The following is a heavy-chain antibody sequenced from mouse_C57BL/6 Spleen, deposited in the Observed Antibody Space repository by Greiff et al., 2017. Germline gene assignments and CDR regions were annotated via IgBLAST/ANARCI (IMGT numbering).Heavy chain of an antibody. D-gene: IGHD2-3*01. J-gene: IGHJ4*01. CDR1: GYTFTSYW. Sequence: QVHVKQPGAELVKPGASVKLSCKASGYTFTSYWMHWVKQRPGQGLEWIGMIHPNSGSTNYNEKFKSKATLTVDKSSSTAYMQLSSLTSEDSAVYYCARSAIYDGYPYAMDYWGQGTSVTVSS. CDR2: IHPNSGST. V-gene: IGHV1-64*01. CDR3: ARSAIYDGYPYAMDY.